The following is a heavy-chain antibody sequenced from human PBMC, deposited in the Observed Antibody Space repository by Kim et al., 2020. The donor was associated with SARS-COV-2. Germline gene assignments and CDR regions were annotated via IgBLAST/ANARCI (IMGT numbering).Heavy chain of an antibody. CDR3: ARDQLGRGQFDY. J-gene: IGHJ4*02. Sequence: YYADSVEGRVNMSRDNAKDSLYLQMNSLRAADTAVYYCARDQLGRGQFDYWGQGTLVTVSS. D-gene: IGHD7-27*01. V-gene: IGHV3-21*01.